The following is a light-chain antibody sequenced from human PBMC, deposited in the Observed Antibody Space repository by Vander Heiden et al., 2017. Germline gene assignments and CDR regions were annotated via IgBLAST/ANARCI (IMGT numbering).Light chain of an antibody. CDR1: QSVLYSSNNKNY. V-gene: IGKV4-1*01. Sequence: IVMPQSPDSLAVSVGARATINCKSSQSVLYSSNNKNYLAWYQQKPGQPPKLLIYWASTRESGVPDRFSGSGSGTDFTLTISSLQAEDVAVYYCQQYYSTPWTFGQGTKVEIK. CDR3: QQYYSTPWT. J-gene: IGKJ1*01. CDR2: WAS.